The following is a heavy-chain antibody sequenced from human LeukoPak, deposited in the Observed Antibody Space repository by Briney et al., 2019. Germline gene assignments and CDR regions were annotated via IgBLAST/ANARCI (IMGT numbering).Heavy chain of an antibody. CDR1: GGSISSYY. CDR2: IYYSGST. D-gene: IGHD1-26*01. J-gene: IGHJ6*03. CDR3: ARVGWELLNYYYYMDV. V-gene: IGHV4-59*01. Sequence: PSETLSLTCTVSGGSISSYYWSWIGQPPGKGLEWIGYIYYSGSTNYNPSLKSRVTISVDTSKNQFSLKLSSVTAADTAVYYCARVGWELLNYYYYMDVWGKGTTVTVSS.